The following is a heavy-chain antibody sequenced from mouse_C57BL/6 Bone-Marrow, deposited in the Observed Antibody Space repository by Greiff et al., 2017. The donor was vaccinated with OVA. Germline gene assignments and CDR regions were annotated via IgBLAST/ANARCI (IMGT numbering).Heavy chain of an antibody. J-gene: IGHJ3*01. Sequence: EVKVVESGGDLVKPGGSLKLSCAASGFTFSSYGMSWVRQTPDKRLEWVATISSGGSYTYYPDSVKGRFTISRDNAKNTLYLQMSSLKSEDTAMYYCARATARGFAYWGQGTLVTVSA. CDR3: ARATARGFAY. CDR1: GFTFSSYG. D-gene: IGHD1-2*01. V-gene: IGHV5-6*01. CDR2: ISSGGSYT.